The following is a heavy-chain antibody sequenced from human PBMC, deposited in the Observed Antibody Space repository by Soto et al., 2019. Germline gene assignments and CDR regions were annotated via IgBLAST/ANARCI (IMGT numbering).Heavy chain of an antibody. CDR1: GYTFTSYG. CDR2: ISAYNGNT. V-gene: IGHV1-18*01. Sequence: QVQLVQSGAEVKKPGASVKVSCKASGYTFTSYGISWVRQAPGQGLEWMGGISAYNGNTNYEQKLQGRVTMTTDTSTSTAYMEVRSLRSDDTAVYYCARLTGYCSSTSCYGSWFDPWGQGTMVTVSS. D-gene: IGHD2-2*01. CDR3: ARLTGYCSSTSCYGSWFDP. J-gene: IGHJ5*02.